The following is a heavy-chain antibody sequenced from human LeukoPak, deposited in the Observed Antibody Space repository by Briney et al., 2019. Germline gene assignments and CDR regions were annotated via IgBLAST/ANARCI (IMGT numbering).Heavy chain of an antibody. CDR1: GGSIGRYS. V-gene: IGHV4-59*01. D-gene: IGHD2-15*01. J-gene: IGHJ4*02. CDR2: ISYSGTT. Sequence: SETLSLTCTVSGGSIGRYSWSWIRQPPGKGLEWIGYISYSGTTNYNPSLKSRVTISVDTSKNQFSLKLSSVTAADTAVYYCARDRGPDCSGGSCWDYWGQGTQVTVSS. CDR3: ARDRGPDCSGGSCWDY.